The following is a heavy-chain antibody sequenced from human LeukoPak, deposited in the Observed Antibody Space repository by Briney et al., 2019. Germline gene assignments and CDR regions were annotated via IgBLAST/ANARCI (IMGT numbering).Heavy chain of an antibody. D-gene: IGHD3-16*02. Sequence: GASVNVSCKVSGYTLTELSMHWVRQAPGKGLEWMGGFDPEDGETIYAQKFQGRVTMTEDTSTDTAYMELSSLRSEDTAVYYCATVTDMITFGGVIAPLDVWGQGTTVTVSS. J-gene: IGHJ6*02. V-gene: IGHV1-24*01. CDR3: ATVTDMITFGGVIAPLDV. CDR1: GYTLTELS. CDR2: FDPEDGET.